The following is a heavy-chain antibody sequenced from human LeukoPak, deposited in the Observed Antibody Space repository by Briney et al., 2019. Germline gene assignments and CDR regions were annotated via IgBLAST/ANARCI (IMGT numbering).Heavy chain of an antibody. Sequence: SETLSLTCTVSGGSISSYYWSWIRQPPGKGLEWIGYIYYSGSTNYNPSLKSRVTISVDTSKNQFSLKLSSVTAADTAVYYYARVRDGYAYYYYYYMDVWGKGTTVTISS. CDR3: ARVRDGYAYYYYYYMDV. J-gene: IGHJ6*03. D-gene: IGHD5-24*01. V-gene: IGHV4-59*01. CDR2: IYYSGST. CDR1: GGSISSYY.